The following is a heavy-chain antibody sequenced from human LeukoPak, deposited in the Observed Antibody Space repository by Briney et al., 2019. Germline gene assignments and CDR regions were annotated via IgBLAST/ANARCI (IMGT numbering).Heavy chain of an antibody. CDR2: ISWDGGST. Sequence: GGSLRLSCAASGFTFDDYTMHWVRQAPGKGLEWVSLISWDGGSTYYADSVKGRFTISRDNSKNSLYLQMNSLRTEDTALYYCAKDGAIAGSTTTYFDYWGQGTLVTVSS. CDR3: AKDGAIAGSTTTYFDY. CDR1: GFTFDDYT. D-gene: IGHD1-14*01. J-gene: IGHJ4*02. V-gene: IGHV3-43*01.